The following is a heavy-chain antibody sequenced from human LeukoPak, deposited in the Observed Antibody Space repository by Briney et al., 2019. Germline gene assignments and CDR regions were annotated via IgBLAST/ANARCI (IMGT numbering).Heavy chain of an antibody. V-gene: IGHV4-30-4*01. J-gene: IGHJ4*02. Sequence: SETLSLTCTVSGGSISSGDYYWSWIRQPPGKGLEWIGYIYYSGSTYYNPSLKSRVTISVDTSKNQFSLKLCSVTAADTAVYYCARDEYDSSGYMGFDYWGQGTLVTVSS. D-gene: IGHD3-22*01. CDR3: ARDEYDSSGYMGFDY. CDR1: GGSISSGDYY. CDR2: IYYSGST.